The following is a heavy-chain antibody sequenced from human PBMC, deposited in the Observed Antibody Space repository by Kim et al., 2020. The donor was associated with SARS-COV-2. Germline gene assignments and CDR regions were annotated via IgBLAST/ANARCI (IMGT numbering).Heavy chain of an antibody. Sequence: GGSLRLSCAASGFTFSSYAMSWVRQAPGKGLEWVSAISGSGGSTYYADSVKGRFTISRDNSKNTLYLQMNSLRAEDTAVYYCATLGRLIHYDFWSGYPFDYWGQGSLVTVSS. V-gene: IGHV3-23*01. CDR3: ATLGRLIHYDFWSGYPFDY. D-gene: IGHD3-3*01. J-gene: IGHJ4*02. CDR1: GFTFSSYA. CDR2: ISGSGGST.